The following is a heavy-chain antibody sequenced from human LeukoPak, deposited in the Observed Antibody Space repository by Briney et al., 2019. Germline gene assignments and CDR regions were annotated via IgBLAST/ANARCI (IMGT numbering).Heavy chain of an antibody. Sequence: GGSLRLSCAASGFSFRSYEMNWVRQAPGKGLEWVSYISSSGSGSTYYVGSVRGRFTTSRDNVKNTLYLQMNSLRADDTAIFFCSRVGPGDTALSYWGQGTLVTVSS. CDR2: ISSSGSGST. CDR1: GFSFRSYE. J-gene: IGHJ4*02. D-gene: IGHD5-18*01. CDR3: SRVGPGDTALSY. V-gene: IGHV3-48*03.